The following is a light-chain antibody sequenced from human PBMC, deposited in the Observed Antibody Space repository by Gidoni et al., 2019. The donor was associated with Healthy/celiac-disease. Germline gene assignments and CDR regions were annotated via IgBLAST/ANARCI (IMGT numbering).Light chain of an antibody. J-gene: IGLJ2*01. CDR1: SSDVGGYNY. CDR3: SSYAGSNNFDVV. CDR2: EVS. Sequence: QSALTQPPSASGSPGQSVPISCTGTSSDVGGYNYVSWYQQHPGKAPKLMIYEVSKRPSGVPDRFSGSKSGNTASLTVSGLQAEDEADYYCSSYAGSNNFDVVFGGGTKLTV. V-gene: IGLV2-8*01.